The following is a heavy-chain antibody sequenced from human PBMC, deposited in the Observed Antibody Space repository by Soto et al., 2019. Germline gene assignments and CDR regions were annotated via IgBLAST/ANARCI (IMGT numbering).Heavy chain of an antibody. Sequence: QVQLQESGPGLVKSSETLSLTCTVSGASVSSGPYYWSWIRQPPGKGLEWIGYIYNIGITKDNPSLKSRVTIVVDTSKNEFSLKLRSVTAADTALYYCARVRYSHYGDYWGQGTLVTVSA. V-gene: IGHV4-61*01. CDR3: ARVRYSHYGDY. J-gene: IGHJ4*02. CDR2: IYNIGIT. D-gene: IGHD4-4*01. CDR1: GASVSSGPYY.